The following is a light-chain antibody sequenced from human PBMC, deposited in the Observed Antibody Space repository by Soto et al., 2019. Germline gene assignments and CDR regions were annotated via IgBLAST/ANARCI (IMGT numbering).Light chain of an antibody. CDR2: AAS. J-gene: IGKJ4*01. CDR3: QQSFSTLLT. V-gene: IGKV1-39*01. Sequence: IPLTQSPSSVSASVGDRVTITCRASQTLNNYLTWFQQKPGKAPKVLIYAASTLQSGVPSRFSGSGSGAEFTLTISSLQPEDFATYYCQQSFSTLLTFGGGTKVDIK. CDR1: QTLNNY.